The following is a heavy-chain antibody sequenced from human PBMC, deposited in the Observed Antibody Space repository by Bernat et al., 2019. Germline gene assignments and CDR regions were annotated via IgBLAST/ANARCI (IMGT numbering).Heavy chain of an antibody. J-gene: IGHJ5*02. CDR3: ARFIAVAGRFDP. Sequence: QVTLRESGPALVKPTQTLTLTCTFSGFSLSTSGMCVSWIRQPPGKALEWLARIDWDDDKYYSTSLKTRLTISKDTSKNQVVLTMTNMDPVDTATYYCARFIAVAGRFDPWGQGTLVTVSS. V-gene: IGHV2-70*15. CDR2: IDWDDDK. CDR1: GFSLSTSGMC. D-gene: IGHD6-13*01.